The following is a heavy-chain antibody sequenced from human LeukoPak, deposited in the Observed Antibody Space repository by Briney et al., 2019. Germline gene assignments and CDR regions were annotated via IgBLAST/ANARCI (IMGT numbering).Heavy chain of an antibody. CDR2: ISWNSGSI. V-gene: IGHV3-9*01. CDR1: GFTFDDYA. J-gene: IGHJ4*02. Sequence: SLRLSCAASGFTFDDYAMHWVRQAPGKGLEWVSGISWNSGSIGYADSVKGRFTISRDNAKNSLYLQMNSLRAEDTALYYCAKGAYSSSWLFGYWGQGTLVTVSS. CDR3: AKGAYSSSWLFGY. D-gene: IGHD6-13*01.